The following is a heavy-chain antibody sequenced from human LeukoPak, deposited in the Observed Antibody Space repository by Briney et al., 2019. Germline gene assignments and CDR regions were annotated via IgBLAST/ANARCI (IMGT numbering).Heavy chain of an antibody. V-gene: IGHV3-30*18. J-gene: IGHJ4*02. CDR1: GFTFSSYG. Sequence: GGSLRLSCAASGFTFSSYGMHWVRQAPGKGLEWVAVISYDGSNEYYADSVKGRFTISRDNSKNTLYLQMNSLRAEDTAVYCCAKERVVAAALGSFDYWGQGTLVTVSS. D-gene: IGHD6-13*01. CDR3: AKERVVAAALGSFDY. CDR2: ISYDGSNE.